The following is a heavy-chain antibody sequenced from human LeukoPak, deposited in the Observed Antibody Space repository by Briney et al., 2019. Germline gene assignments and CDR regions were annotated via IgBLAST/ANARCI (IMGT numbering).Heavy chain of an antibody. CDR1: GYTFTSYD. V-gene: IGHV1-8*01. Sequence: ASVTLSCTASGYTFTSYDINWVRQAPGQRLGCVGWINPNSGNTGYAQKFQGRVTMTRNNSISTAYMEVSSLRSEDTAVYYCARSGDSFDYWGQGTLVTVSS. CDR2: INPNSGNT. J-gene: IGHJ4*02. CDR3: ARSGDSFDY. D-gene: IGHD4-17*01.